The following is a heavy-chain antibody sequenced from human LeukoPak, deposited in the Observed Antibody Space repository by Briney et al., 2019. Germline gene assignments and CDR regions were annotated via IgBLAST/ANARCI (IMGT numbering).Heavy chain of an antibody. CDR1: GFTFGDYG. CDR2: IRTKAHAEARGGTT. J-gene: IGHJ4*02. CDR3: TRDWNGACGGDCYDYYFDY. V-gene: IGHV3-49*03. Sequence: GGSLRLSCTTSGFTFGDYGMTWFRQAPGKGLEWVGFIRTKAHAEARGGTTEYAASVRGRFTISRDDSKSIAYLQMNSLKTEDTAVYYCTRDWNGACGGDCYDYYFDYWGQGTLVTVSS. D-gene: IGHD2-21*02.